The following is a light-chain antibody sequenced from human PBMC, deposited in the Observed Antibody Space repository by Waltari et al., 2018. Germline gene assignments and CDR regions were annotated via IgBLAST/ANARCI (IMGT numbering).Light chain of an antibody. J-gene: IGKJ4*01. CDR3: QHYNSRPLT. Sequence: EIVMTQSPATLSVFPGERATLPCRASQSVRSNLAWYQQRPGQAPRLLIYGASTRATGIPARFSGSGSGTDFTLTISSLQSEDFAVYYCQHYNSRPLTFGGGTKVEMK. CDR2: GAS. CDR1: QSVRSN. V-gene: IGKV3-15*01.